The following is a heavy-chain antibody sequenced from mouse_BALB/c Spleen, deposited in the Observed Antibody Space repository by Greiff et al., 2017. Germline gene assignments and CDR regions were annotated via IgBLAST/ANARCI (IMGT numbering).Heavy chain of an antibody. CDR1: GFTFSSYS. J-gene: IGHJ4*01. CDR2: ISSGGSYT. CDR3: ARAYYGNYGYAMDY. D-gene: IGHD2-10*01. Sequence: EVKLMESGGGLVKPGGSLKLSCAASGFTFSSYSMSWVRQTPEQRLEWVATISSGGSYTYYPDSVKGRFTISRDNATNTLYLQMSSLRSEDTAMYYCARAYYGNYGYAMDYWGQGTSVTVSA. V-gene: IGHV5-9-3*01.